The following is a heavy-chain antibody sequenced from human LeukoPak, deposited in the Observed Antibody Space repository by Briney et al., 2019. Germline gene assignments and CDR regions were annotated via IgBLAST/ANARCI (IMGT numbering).Heavy chain of an antibody. D-gene: IGHD2-15*01. Sequence: GGTLRLSCAASGFTFNSYGMSWVRQAPGKGLEWVSVISGSGGSTYYADSVKGRFTISRDNSKNTLYLQMNSLRAEDTAVYYCAQDLSYIGLDNWGQGTLVTVSS. V-gene: IGHV3-23*01. CDR1: GFTFNSYG. CDR3: AQDLSYIGLDN. CDR2: ISGSGGST. J-gene: IGHJ4*02.